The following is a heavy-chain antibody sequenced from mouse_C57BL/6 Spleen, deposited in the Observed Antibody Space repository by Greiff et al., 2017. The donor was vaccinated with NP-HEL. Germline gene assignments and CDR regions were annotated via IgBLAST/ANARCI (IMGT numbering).Heavy chain of an antibody. CDR3: ARGDLPLFAY. D-gene: IGHD5-5*01. CDR1: GYSFTGYY. J-gene: IGHJ3*01. Sequence: VQLKESGPELVKPGASVKISCKASGYSFTGYYMNWVKQSPEKSLEWIGEINPSTGGTTYNQKFKAKATLTVDKSSSTAYMQLKSLTSEDSAVYYCARGDLPLFAYWGQGTLVTVSA. CDR2: INPSTGGT. V-gene: IGHV1-42*01.